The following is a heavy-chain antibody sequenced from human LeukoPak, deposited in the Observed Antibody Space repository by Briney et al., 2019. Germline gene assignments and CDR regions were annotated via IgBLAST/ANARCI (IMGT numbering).Heavy chain of an antibody. Sequence: GASVKVSCKASGFTLIDYIHWVRQDPRQGLKWMGWIKANSGDTEYAQKFQGRVTMTRDTSISTVYMELSSLRSDDTAVYYCARADSVPAGDYHYWYMDVWGKGTTVTVSS. D-gene: IGHD6-13*01. V-gene: IGHV1-2*02. CDR1: GFTLIDY. CDR3: ARADSVPAGDYHYWYMDV. CDR2: IKANSGDT. J-gene: IGHJ6*03.